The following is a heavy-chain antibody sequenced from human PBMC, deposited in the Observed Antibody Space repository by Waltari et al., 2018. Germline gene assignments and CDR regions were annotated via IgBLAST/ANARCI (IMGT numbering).Heavy chain of an antibody. CDR3: VRASKDDYYYYPMDV. Sequence: EVQLVGSGGGVIRPGGSLRLSCAASGFAFADFGLKGVRQAPGKGLEWVAGVNWNGGNTRYADSVKGRFTISRDNARNSLDLQMNSLRVEDTALYRCVRASKDDYYYYPMDVWGQGTTVTVSS. D-gene: IGHD3-16*01. CDR1: GFAFADFG. V-gene: IGHV3-20*01. J-gene: IGHJ6*02. CDR2: VNWNGGNT.